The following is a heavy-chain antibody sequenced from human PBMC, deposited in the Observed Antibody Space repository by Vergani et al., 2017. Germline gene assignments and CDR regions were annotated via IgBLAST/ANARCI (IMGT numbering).Heavy chain of an antibody. CDR1: GYTFTSYG. CDR2: ISAYSGGT. CDR3: ARARIAAAGTHNWFDP. Sequence: QVPLVQSGAEVKKPGASVKVSCKASGYTFTSYGISWVRQAPGQGLEWMGWISAYSGGTNYAQKVQGRVTMTRDTSISTAYMELSRLRSDDTAVYYWARARIAAAGTHNWFDPWGQGTLVTVSS. J-gene: IGHJ5*02. V-gene: IGHV1-18*04. D-gene: IGHD6-13*01.